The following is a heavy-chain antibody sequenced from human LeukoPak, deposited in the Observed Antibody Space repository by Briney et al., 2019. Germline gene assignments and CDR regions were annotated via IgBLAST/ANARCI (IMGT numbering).Heavy chain of an antibody. Sequence: SETLSLTCTVSGDSISSHYWSWIRQPPGKGLEWIGYIYYSGSTNYNPSLKSRVTISVDTSKNQFSLKLSSVTAADTAVYYCARVPYGGNSVVDYWGQGTLVTVSS. J-gene: IGHJ4*02. CDR3: ARVPYGGNSVVDY. CDR2: IYYSGST. V-gene: IGHV4-59*11. CDR1: GDSISSHY. D-gene: IGHD4-23*01.